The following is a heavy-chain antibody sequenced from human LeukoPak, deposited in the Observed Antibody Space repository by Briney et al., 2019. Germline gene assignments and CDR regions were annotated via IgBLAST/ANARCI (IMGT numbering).Heavy chain of an antibody. CDR3: ARGAKWAYYFDY. V-gene: IGHV3-74*01. CDR2: INGDESST. J-gene: IGHJ4*02. CDR1: AFTFNTYW. Sequence: GGSLRLSCAASAFTFNTYWMHWVRHVPGRGLEWVSRINGDESSTNYADSVKGRFTISRDNAKDTLYLHMNSLTAEDTAVYYCARGAKWAYYFDYWGQGTLVTVSS. D-gene: IGHD1-26*01.